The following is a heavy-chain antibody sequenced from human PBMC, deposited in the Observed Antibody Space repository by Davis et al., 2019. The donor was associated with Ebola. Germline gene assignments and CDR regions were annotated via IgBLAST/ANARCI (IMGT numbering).Heavy chain of an antibody. CDR1: AFTFSSYS. D-gene: IGHD3-3*01. CDR2: ISSSSSYI. J-gene: IGHJ6*02. V-gene: IGHV3-21*01. CDR3: ARELRFLEWTTSNYGMDV. Sequence: GGSLRLSCAASAFTFSSYSMNWVRQAPGKGLEWVSSISSSSSYIYYADSVKGRFTISRDNAKNSLYLQMNSLRAEDTAVYYCARELRFLEWTTSNYGMDVWGQGTTVTVSS.